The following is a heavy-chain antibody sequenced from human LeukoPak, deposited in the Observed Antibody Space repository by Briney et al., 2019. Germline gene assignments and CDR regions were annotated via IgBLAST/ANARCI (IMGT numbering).Heavy chain of an antibody. CDR3: AVIAGSYESRQINWFDP. Sequence: GRSLRLSCAASGFTFRNYAMHWVRQAPGKGLEWVAVISYDGSNKYYADSVKGRFTISRDNSKNTLSLQMSSLRAEDTAVYYCAVIAGSYESRQINWFDPWGQGTLVTVSS. CDR1: GFTFRNYA. D-gene: IGHD1-26*01. J-gene: IGHJ5*02. V-gene: IGHV3-30*04. CDR2: ISYDGSNK.